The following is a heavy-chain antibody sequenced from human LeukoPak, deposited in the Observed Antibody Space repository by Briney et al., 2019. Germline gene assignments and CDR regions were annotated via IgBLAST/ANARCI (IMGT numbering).Heavy chain of an antibody. Sequence: SETLSLTCTVSGGSMSSSSYYWGCIRQPPGKGLEWIGNIYYSGSTYYNPSLKSRVTISVDTSKNQFSLKLSSVTAADTAVYYCASQPRRLPYSSGWYPGWYWGQGTLVTVSS. J-gene: IGHJ4*02. D-gene: IGHD6-19*01. CDR2: IYYSGST. V-gene: IGHV4-39*07. CDR3: ASQPRRLPYSSGWYPGWY. CDR1: GGSMSSSSYY.